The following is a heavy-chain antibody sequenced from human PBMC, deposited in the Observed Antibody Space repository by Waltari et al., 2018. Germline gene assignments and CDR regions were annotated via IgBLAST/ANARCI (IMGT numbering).Heavy chain of an antibody. CDR3: ATMVRGVFPGY. CDR2: IIPIFGTA. D-gene: IGHD3-10*01. V-gene: IGHV1-69*12. Sequence: QVRLVQSGAEVKKPGSSVTVSCQASGGTFSSYAISWVRQAPGQGLEWMGGIIPIFGTANYAQKFQGRVTITADESTSTAYMELSSLRSEDTAVYYCATMVRGVFPGYWGQGTLVTVSS. CDR1: GGTFSSYA. J-gene: IGHJ4*02.